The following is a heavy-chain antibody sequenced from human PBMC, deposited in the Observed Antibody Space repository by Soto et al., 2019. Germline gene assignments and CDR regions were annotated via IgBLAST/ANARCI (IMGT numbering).Heavy chain of an antibody. CDR3: AKDRCSSTNCYPDLYYYGMDV. J-gene: IGHJ6*02. CDR2: ISGSGGST. Sequence: EVQLLESGGGLVQPGGSLRLSCAASGFTFSSYAMSWVRQAPGKGLEWVSAISGSGGSTYYADSVKGRFTISRDNSKNTLYLQMNSLRAEDTAVYYCAKDRCSSTNCYPDLYYYGMDVWGQGTTVTGSS. V-gene: IGHV3-23*01. D-gene: IGHD2-2*01. CDR1: GFTFSSYA.